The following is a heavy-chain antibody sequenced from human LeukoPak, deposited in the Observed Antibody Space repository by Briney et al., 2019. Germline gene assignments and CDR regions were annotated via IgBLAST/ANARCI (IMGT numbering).Heavy chain of an antibody. CDR3: ARELYGGNDY. CDR2: ISYDGSNK. Sequence: GGSLRLSCAASGFTFSSYAMHWVRQAPGKGLEWVAVISYDGSNKYYADSVKGRFTISRDNSKNTLYLQMNSLRAEGTAVYYCARELYGGNDYWGQGTLVTVSS. J-gene: IGHJ4*02. V-gene: IGHV3-30-3*01. D-gene: IGHD4-23*01. CDR1: GFTFSSYA.